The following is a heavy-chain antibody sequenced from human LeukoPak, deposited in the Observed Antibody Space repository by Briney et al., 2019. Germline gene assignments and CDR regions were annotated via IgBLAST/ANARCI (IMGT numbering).Heavy chain of an antibody. CDR1: GYRFTNYR. CDR3: ARLDEGFYYDGTGYNF. J-gene: IGHJ4*02. CDR2: IYPGDSET. V-gene: IGHV5-51*01. D-gene: IGHD3-22*01. Sequence: PGESLKISCXGSGYRFTNYRIGWLRQMPGKGLEWMGIIYPGDSETTYSPSFQGQVTLSADKSINTAYLQWSTLKASDTAMYYCARLDEGFYYDGTGYNFWGQGTLVTVST.